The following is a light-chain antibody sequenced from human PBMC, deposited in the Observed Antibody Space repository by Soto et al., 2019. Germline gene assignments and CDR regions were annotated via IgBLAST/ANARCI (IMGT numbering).Light chain of an antibody. CDR1: QSVSNN. Sequence: VLTKSPVNLRLSLWERAILSGRASQSVSNNYLAWYQQKPGQAPRLLIYGASTRATGIPARFRGSGSGTEFTLTISSLQSEDFAVYYCQQYNNWPRTFGQGTMVDI. V-gene: IGKV3-15*01. CDR2: GAS. CDR3: QQYNNWPRT. J-gene: IGKJ1*01.